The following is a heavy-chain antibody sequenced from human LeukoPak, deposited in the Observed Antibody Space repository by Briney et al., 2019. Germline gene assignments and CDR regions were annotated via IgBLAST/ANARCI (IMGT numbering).Heavy chain of an antibody. J-gene: IGHJ4*02. CDR1: GFTVSGNY. V-gene: IGHV3-53*01. CDR2: FYSGGNT. CDR3: ARGPTRYYFDY. Sequence: PGGSLRLSCAASGFTVSGNYMSWVRQAPGKGLEWVSIFYSGGNTYYADSVKGRFTISRDNSMNTVYLQMDSLRAEDTAVYYCARGPTRYYFDYWGQGTLVTVSS.